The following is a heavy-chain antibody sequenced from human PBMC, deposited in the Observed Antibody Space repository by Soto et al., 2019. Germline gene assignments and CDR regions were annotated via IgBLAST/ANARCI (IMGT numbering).Heavy chain of an antibody. CDR3: AREAGLLVPF. D-gene: IGHD1-26*01. Sequence: GGSLRLSCAASGFTFSSYSMNWVRQAPGKGLEWVSYISSSSSTIYYADPVKGRFTISRDNAKNSLYLQMNSLRAEDTAVYYCAREAGLLVPFWGQGTLVTVSS. CDR1: GFTFSSYS. J-gene: IGHJ4*02. V-gene: IGHV3-48*01. CDR2: ISSSSSTI.